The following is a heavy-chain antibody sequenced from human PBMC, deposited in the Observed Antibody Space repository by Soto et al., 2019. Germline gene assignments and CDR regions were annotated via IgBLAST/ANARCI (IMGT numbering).Heavy chain of an antibody. CDR1: GGSISRYY. CDR3: ARQWDSSGFCSRFDY. CDR2: IYYSGLT. D-gene: IGHD3-22*01. Sequence: SETLSLTCSVSGGSISRYYWSWIRQPPGKGLEWIGCIYYSGLTHYHPSLKSRVTMSVDTSKNEFSLNLRSVTSADTAVYYCARQWDSSGFCSRFDYWGQGILVTVSS. V-gene: IGHV4-59*01. J-gene: IGHJ4*02.